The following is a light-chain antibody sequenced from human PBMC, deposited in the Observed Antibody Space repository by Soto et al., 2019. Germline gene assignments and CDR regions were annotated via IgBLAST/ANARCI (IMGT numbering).Light chain of an antibody. J-gene: IGKJ1*01. Sequence: EIVLTQSPGTLSLSPGDRATLSCRASQSVSSTFLAWYQQKPGQAPRVVIYGASTRATGIPDRFSGSGSGTDFTLTISGLEPEDFAVYYCQQYESSRTFGQGTKVEMK. CDR2: GAS. CDR3: QQYESSRT. V-gene: IGKV3-20*01. CDR1: QSVSSTF.